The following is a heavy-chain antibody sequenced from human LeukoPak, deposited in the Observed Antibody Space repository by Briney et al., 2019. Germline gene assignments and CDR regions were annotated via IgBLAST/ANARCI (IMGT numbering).Heavy chain of an antibody. Sequence: GGSLRLPCAASGFTFDDYGMHWVRQAPGKGLEWASGISWNRGSIGYADSVRGRFTISRDTAKNSLYLQMNSLRPEDTAFYCAKGGAAADNYWYFDLWGRGTLVTVSS. D-gene: IGHD6-13*01. CDR1: GFTFDDYG. J-gene: IGHJ2*01. V-gene: IGHV3-9*01. CDR3: AKGGAAADNYWYFDL. CDR2: ISWNRGSI.